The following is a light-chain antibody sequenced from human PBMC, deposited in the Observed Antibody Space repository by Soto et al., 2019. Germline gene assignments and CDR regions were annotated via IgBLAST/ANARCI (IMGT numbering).Light chain of an antibody. CDR1: SSNIGSNT. V-gene: IGLV1-44*01. CDR2: SNN. CDR3: AACHDSLQGVV. Sequence: QSVLTQPPSASGTPGQRVTSSCSGSSSNIGSNTGNWYQQLPGTAPKLLIYSNNQRPSGVPDRFSGSKSGTSASLAISGLQSEDEAYYYCAACHDSLQGVVFGGGTKLTVL. J-gene: IGLJ2*01.